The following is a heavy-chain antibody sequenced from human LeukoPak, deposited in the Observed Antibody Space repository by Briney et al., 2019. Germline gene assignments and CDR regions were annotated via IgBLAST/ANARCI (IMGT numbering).Heavy chain of an antibody. CDR2: IYYSGST. CDR3: ARDLSPYGSGKKAGYYYYYYGMDV. J-gene: IGHJ6*02. V-gene: IGHV4-30-4*01. D-gene: IGHD3-10*01. CDR1: GGSISSGDYY. Sequence: SQTLSLTCTVSGGSISSGDYYWSWIRQPPGKGLEWFGYIYYSGSTYYNPSLKSRVTISVDTSKNQFSLKLSSVTAADTAVYYCARDLSPYGSGKKAGYYYYYYGMDVWGQGTTVTVSS.